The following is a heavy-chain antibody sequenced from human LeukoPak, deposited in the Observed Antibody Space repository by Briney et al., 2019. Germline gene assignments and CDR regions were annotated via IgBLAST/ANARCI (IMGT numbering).Heavy chain of an antibody. Sequence: SETLSLTCTVSGGSISSYYWSWIRQPAGKGLEWIGRIYTSGSTNYNPSLKSRATMSVDTSKNQFSLKLSSVTAADTAVYYCARDRGITMIVTNWFDPWGQGTLVTVSS. CDR2: IYTSGST. V-gene: IGHV4-4*07. CDR3: ARDRGITMIVTNWFDP. CDR1: GGSISSYY. D-gene: IGHD3-22*01. J-gene: IGHJ5*02.